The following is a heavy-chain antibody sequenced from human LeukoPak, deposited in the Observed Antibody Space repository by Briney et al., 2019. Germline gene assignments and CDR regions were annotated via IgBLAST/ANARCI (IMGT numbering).Heavy chain of an antibody. D-gene: IGHD1/OR15-1a*01. CDR1: GFAVSRNY. Sequence: GGSLRLSCAASGFAVSRNYMSWVRQAPGKGLEWVSEIYRDDSTYYAASVKGRFSIFRDNSKNTVYLQMNSLSADDTAVYYCARELREHGVFDIWGQGTMVTVSS. V-gene: IGHV3-53*01. CDR2: IYRDDST. J-gene: IGHJ3*02. CDR3: ARELREHGVFDI.